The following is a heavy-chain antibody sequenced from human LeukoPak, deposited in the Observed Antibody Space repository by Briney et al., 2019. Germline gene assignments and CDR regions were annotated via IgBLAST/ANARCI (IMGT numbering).Heavy chain of an antibody. CDR3: ARGGGVTTYPDY. V-gene: IGHV1-46*01. Sequence: ASVKVSCKASGYTFTSYYMHWVRQAPGQGLEWMGIINPIGGSTSSAQKVQGRVTMTTDTSTSKVYMELRSLRSEDTAVYYCARGGGVTTYPDYWGQGTLVTVSS. CDR1: GYTFTSYY. J-gene: IGHJ4*02. D-gene: IGHD4-17*01. CDR2: INPIGGST.